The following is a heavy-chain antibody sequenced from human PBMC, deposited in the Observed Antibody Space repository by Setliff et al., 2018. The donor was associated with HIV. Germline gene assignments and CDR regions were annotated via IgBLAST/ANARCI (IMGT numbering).Heavy chain of an antibody. D-gene: IGHD3-10*01. CDR1: GGSISSSSYY. J-gene: IGHJ4*02. CDR2: IYYSGST. Sequence: PSETLSLTCTVSGGSISSSSYYWGWIRQPPGKGLEWIGSIYYSGSTYDSPSLTSRVTISVDTSRNQFSLKLRSVTAADTAAYYCARLGYVSGGFYKTPGPYYFDYWGQGALVTVPS. CDR3: ARLGYVSGGFYKTPGPYYFDY. V-gene: IGHV4-39*01.